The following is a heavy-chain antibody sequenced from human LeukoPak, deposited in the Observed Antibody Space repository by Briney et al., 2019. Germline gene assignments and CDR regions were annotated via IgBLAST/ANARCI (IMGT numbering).Heavy chain of an antibody. Sequence: PSETLSLTCTVSGGSISSSSYYWGWIRQPPGKGLEWIGTIYYSGSTYSNPSLKSRVTISVDTSKNQFSLKLSSVTAADTAVYYWARLPGGSGSYYHSYYMDVWGKGTTVTVSS. V-gene: IGHV4-39*01. CDR2: IYYSGST. J-gene: IGHJ6*03. CDR3: ARLPGGSGSYYHSYYMDV. D-gene: IGHD3-10*01. CDR1: GGSISSSSYY.